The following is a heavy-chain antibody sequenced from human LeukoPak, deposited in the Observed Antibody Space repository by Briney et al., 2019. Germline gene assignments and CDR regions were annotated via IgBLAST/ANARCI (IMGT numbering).Heavy chain of an antibody. D-gene: IGHD4-23*01. J-gene: IGHJ4*02. V-gene: IGHV4-38-2*02. CDR1: GYSISSGYY. CDR2: IYHSGST. Sequence: SETLSLTCTVSGYSISSGYYWGWIRQPLGKGLEWIGSIYHSGSTFYNPSLKSRVTISVDTSKNQFSLKLSSVTAADTAVYYCASSPLFSVAIDYWGQGTLVTVSS. CDR3: ASSPLFSVAIDY.